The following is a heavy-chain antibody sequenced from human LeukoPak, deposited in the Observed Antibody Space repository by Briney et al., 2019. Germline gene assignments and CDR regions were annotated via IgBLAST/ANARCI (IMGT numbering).Heavy chain of an antibody. CDR2: ISAYNGNT. J-gene: IGHJ4*02. CDR1: GYTFTSYG. Sequence: ASVKVSCKASGYTFTSYGISWVRQAPGQGLEWMGWISAYNGNTNYAQKLQGRVTMTTDTTTSTAYMELRSLRSEDTAVYYCASAHCGGDCYVLSLDYWGQGTLVTVSS. CDR3: ASAHCGGDCYVLSLDY. V-gene: IGHV1-18*01. D-gene: IGHD2-21*02.